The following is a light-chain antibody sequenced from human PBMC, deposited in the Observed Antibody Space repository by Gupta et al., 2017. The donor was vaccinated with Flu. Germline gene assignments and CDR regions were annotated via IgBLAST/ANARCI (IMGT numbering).Light chain of an antibody. J-gene: IGKJ1*01. V-gene: IGKV1-27*01. CDR2: AAS. Sequence: PATLSASVGGRVTITCRASQSIRYYLAWYQQKPGKVPKLLIYAASKWQSGVPARFSGSGSGTNFTLTISSLQPDDVANYYCQTDNSALGTFGQGTKVEIK. CDR1: QSIRYY. CDR3: QTDNSALGT.